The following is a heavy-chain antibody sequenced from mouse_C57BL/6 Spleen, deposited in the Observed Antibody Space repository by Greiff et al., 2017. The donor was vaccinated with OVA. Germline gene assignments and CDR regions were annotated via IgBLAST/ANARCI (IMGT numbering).Heavy chain of an antibody. CDR3: ARRDYDAAWCAY. CDR2: IYPGDGDT. Sequence: QVQLQQSGAELVKPGASVKISCKASGYAFSSYWMNWVKQRPGKGLEWIGQIYPGDGDTNYNGKFKGKATLTADKSSSTAYMQLSSLTSEDSAVYFCARRDYDAAWCAYWGQGTLVTVSA. V-gene: IGHV1-80*01. CDR1: GYAFSSYW. J-gene: IGHJ3*01. D-gene: IGHD2-4*01.